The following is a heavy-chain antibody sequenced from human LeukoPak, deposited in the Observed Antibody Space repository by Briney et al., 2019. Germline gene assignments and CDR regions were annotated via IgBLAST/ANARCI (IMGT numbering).Heavy chain of an antibody. Sequence: PGGSLRLSCAASGFTFSSYSMNWVRQAPGKGLEWVSSISSSSSYIYYADSVKGRFTISRDNAKNSLYLQMNSLRAEDTAVYYCARDVDPKYYYYMDVWGKGTTVTVSS. J-gene: IGHJ6*03. CDR1: GFTFSSYS. D-gene: IGHD2-21*01. V-gene: IGHV3-21*01. CDR3: ARDVDPKYYYYMDV. CDR2: ISSSSSYI.